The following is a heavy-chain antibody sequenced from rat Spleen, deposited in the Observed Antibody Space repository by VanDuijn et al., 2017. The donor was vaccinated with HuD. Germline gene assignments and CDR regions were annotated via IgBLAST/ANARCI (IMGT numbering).Heavy chain of an antibody. J-gene: IGHJ2*01. CDR3: ASQYYYDGYYRDY. Sequence: QVQLKESGPGLVQPSQTLSLTCTVSEFSLSNYGVIWVRQPPGKGLDWMGRMRYDGDTNYKSALKSRLSISRDTSKSQVFLKVNNLQTEDTAMYFCASQYYYDGYYRDYWGQGVMVTVSS. V-gene: IGHV2S61*01. CDR1: EFSLSNYG. CDR2: MRYDGDT. D-gene: IGHD1-12*03.